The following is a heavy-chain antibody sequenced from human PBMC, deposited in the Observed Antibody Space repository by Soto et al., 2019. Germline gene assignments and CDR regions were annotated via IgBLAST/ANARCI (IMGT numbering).Heavy chain of an antibody. Sequence: PGESLKISCAASGFIFSDYAMTWVRQAPGKGLEWVSGISGSGESIYYADSVGGRFTISRDNSKNTLYLQMNSLRGEDTAVYYCARDRHGGDWYTYYFSTLAVWGQGTRVTVSS. CDR3: ARDRHGGDWYTYYFSTLAV. J-gene: IGHJ6*02. CDR1: GFIFSDYA. D-gene: IGHD3-9*01. CDR2: ISGSGESI. V-gene: IGHV3-23*01.